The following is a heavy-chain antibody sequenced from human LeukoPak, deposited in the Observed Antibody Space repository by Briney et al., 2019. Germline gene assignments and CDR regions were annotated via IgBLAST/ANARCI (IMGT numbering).Heavy chain of an antibody. CDR1: GLNFDDSA. D-gene: IGHD7-27*01. V-gene: IGHV3-43*02. Sequence: GSLRLSCVASGLNFDDSAMHWVRQAPGKGLEWVSLISADGGSTFSADSVKGRFTISRDNAKRSLFLQMNSLRVEDTAVYYCARTMWGFDYWGQGTLVTVSS. J-gene: IGHJ4*02. CDR3: ARTMWGFDY. CDR2: ISADGGST.